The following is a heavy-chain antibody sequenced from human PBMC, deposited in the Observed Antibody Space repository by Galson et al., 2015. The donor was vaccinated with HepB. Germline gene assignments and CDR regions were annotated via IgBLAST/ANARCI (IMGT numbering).Heavy chain of an antibody. CDR3: AREGELGGMDV. V-gene: IGHV3-30-3*01. Sequence: SLRLSCAASGFTFSSYAMHWVRQAPGKGLEWVAVISYDGSNKYYAGSVKGRFTISRDNSKNTLYLQMNSLRAEDTAVYYCAREGELGGMDVWGQGTTVTVSS. D-gene: IGHD1-26*01. CDR2: ISYDGSNK. J-gene: IGHJ6*02. CDR1: GFTFSSYA.